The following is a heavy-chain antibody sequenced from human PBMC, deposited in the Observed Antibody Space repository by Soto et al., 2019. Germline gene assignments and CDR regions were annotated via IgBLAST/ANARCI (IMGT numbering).Heavy chain of an antibody. J-gene: IGHJ4*02. D-gene: IGHD1-26*01. V-gene: IGHV3-20*04. Sequence: EVQLVESGGGVLRTGGSLRLSCAASGFTFDDYGMSWARQAPGKGLEWVSGVNWNGGSTGYADSVKGRFTISRDNAKNSLYLQMNSLRAEDTAFYYCVRGASLNFDYWGQGTLVTVSS. CDR3: VRGASLNFDY. CDR1: GFTFDDYG. CDR2: VNWNGGST.